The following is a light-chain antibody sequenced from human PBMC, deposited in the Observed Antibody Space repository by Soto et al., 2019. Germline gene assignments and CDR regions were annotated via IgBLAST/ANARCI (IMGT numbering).Light chain of an antibody. CDR3: QQAYSFPPQT. J-gene: IGKJ1*01. CDR2: TTS. Sequence: QMTQSPSSLSASARHRVTITCRVGQAVGDWVAGYQQKTGKAPKLLFSTTSSLEDGVPSRFSGSAAGTEFTLTISSLQPEDFATDYCQQAYSFPPQTFGQGTKVDI. CDR1: QAVGDW. V-gene: IGKV1-12*01.